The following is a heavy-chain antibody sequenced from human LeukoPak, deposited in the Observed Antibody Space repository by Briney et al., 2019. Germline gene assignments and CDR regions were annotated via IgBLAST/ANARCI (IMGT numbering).Heavy chain of an antibody. Sequence: GGSLRLSCAASGFTFSSYSMNWVRQAPGKGLEWVSSISSSSSSYIYYADSVKGRFTISRDNAKNTLYLQMNSLRAEDTAVYYCAILPSPYSGPKYYFDYWGQGTLVTVSS. CDR1: GFTFSSYS. D-gene: IGHD1-26*01. J-gene: IGHJ4*02. V-gene: IGHV3-21*01. CDR3: AILPSPYSGPKYYFDY. CDR2: ISSSSSSYI.